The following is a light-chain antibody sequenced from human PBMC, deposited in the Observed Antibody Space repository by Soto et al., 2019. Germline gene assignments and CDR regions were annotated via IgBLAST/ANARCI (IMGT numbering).Light chain of an antibody. Sequence: EIVLTQSPATLSVSPGERATLSCRASQSVSSSYLAWYQQKPGQAPRLLIYSASSRATGIPDRFSGSGSGTEFTLTISRLEPEDFAVYYCQQHGSSPWTFGQGTKVDIK. CDR3: QQHGSSPWT. V-gene: IGKV3-20*01. CDR1: QSVSSSY. CDR2: SAS. J-gene: IGKJ1*01.